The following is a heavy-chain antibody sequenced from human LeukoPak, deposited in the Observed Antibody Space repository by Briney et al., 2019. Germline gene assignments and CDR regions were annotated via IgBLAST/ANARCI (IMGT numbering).Heavy chain of an antibody. Sequence: GASVKVSCKASGYTFTSYDINWVRQATGQGLEWMGWMNPNSGNTGYAQKFQGRVTMTRNTSISTAYMELSSLRSEDTAVYYCASTVLRYFDWSHIIHYGMDVWGQGTTVTVSS. D-gene: IGHD3-9*01. CDR3: ASTVLRYFDWSHIIHYGMDV. V-gene: IGHV1-8*01. CDR1: GYTFTSYD. J-gene: IGHJ6*02. CDR2: MNPNSGNT.